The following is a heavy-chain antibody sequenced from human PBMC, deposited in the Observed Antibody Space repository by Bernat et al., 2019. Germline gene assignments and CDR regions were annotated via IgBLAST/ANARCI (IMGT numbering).Heavy chain of an antibody. J-gene: IGHJ4*02. Sequence: EVQLVESGGGLVQPGGSLRLSCAASGFTVSSNYMSWVRQAPGKGLEWVSVIYSGGSKYYADSAEGRFTITRDNSKNTLYLQMNSLRAEDTAVYYCAGGAYGSGSYFDYWGQGTLVTVSS. CDR2: IYSGGSK. CDR3: AGGAYGSGSYFDY. V-gene: IGHV3-66*01. CDR1: GFTVSSNY. D-gene: IGHD3-10*01.